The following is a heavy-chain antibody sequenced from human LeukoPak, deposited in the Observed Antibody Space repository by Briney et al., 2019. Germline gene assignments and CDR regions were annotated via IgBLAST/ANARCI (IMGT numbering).Heavy chain of an antibody. J-gene: IGHJ5*02. CDR3: ARGGVGATTYVWFDP. CDR1: GFTFSSYA. CDR2: ISGSGGST. Sequence: GGSLRLSCAASGFTFSSYAMSWVRQAPGKGLERVSAISGSGGSTYYADSVKGRFTISRDDSKNTLYLQLNSLRSEDTAVYYCARGGVGATTYVWFDPWGQGTLVTVSS. V-gene: IGHV3-23*01. D-gene: IGHD1-26*01.